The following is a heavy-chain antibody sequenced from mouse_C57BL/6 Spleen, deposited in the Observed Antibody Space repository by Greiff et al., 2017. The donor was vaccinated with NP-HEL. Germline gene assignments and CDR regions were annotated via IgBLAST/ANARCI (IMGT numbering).Heavy chain of an antibody. D-gene: IGHD6-1*01. J-gene: IGHJ1*03. CDR2: INPNYGTT. V-gene: IGHV1-39*01. CDR3: ARRQWGKENGYFDV. CDR1: GYSFTDYN. Sequence: EVQLQRSGPELVKPGASVKISCKASGYSFTDYNMNWVKPSNGKSLEWIGVINPNYGTTSYNQKFKGKATLTVDQSSSTAYMQLNSLTSEDSAVYYCARRQWGKENGYFDVWGTGTTVTVSS.